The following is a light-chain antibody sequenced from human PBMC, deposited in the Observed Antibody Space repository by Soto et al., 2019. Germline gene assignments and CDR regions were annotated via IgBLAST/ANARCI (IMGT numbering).Light chain of an antibody. V-gene: IGKV4-1*01. CDR3: QQYYTNSWS. J-gene: IGKJ1*01. CDR2: WAS. Sequence: DIVMTQSPDSLAVSLGERATITCRSSQSVLTTDSNNKNYLAWYQHKSGQPPRLLIYWASTRESGVPDRFSGSGSGTDFTLTISSLQSEDVAVYYCQQYYTNSWSFGQGTKVEIK. CDR1: QSVLTTDSNNKNY.